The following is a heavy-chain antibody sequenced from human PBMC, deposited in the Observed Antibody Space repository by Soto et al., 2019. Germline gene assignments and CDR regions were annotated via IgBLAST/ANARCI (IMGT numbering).Heavy chain of an antibody. V-gene: IGHV4-61*01. CDR2: IYYSGST. Sequence: QVPLQESGPGLVKPSETLSLTCTVSGGSVSSGSYYWSWIRQPPGKGLDWIGYIYYSGSTNYNPSLKSRVTISVATSKNQFSLKLSSVTAADTAVYYRASIAARPRYYFDYWGQGTLVTVSS. J-gene: IGHJ4*02. CDR3: ASIAARPRYYFDY. D-gene: IGHD6-6*01. CDR1: GGSVSSGSYY.